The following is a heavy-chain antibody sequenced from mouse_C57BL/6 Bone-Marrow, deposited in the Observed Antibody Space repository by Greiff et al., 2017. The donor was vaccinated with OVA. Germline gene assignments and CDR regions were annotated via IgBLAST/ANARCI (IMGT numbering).Heavy chain of an antibody. D-gene: IGHD3-2*02. V-gene: IGHV1-55*01. CDR2: IYPGSGST. Sequence: QVQLQQPGAELVKPGASLKLSCTASGYTFTSYWITWVKQRPGQVLEWSGEIYPGSGSTNYNEKFKSKTTLTIDTSSSTAYMQLSSLTSEDSAFYYCARRLEDFDVWGKGTTVTVSS. J-gene: IGHJ1*03. CDR3: ARRLEDFDV. CDR1: GYTFTSYW.